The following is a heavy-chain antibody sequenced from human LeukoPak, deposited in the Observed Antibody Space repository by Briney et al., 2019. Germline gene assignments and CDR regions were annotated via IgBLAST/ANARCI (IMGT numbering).Heavy chain of an antibody. Sequence: GGSLRLSCAASGFTFSSYSMNWVRQAPGKGLEWVSSISSSSSYIYYADSVKGRFTISRDNAKNSLYLQMNSLRAEDTAVYYCARDWKSGWYSAFDYWGQGTLVTVSS. CDR1: GFTFSSYS. V-gene: IGHV3-21*01. CDR2: ISSSSSYI. J-gene: IGHJ4*02. CDR3: ARDWKSGWYSAFDY. D-gene: IGHD6-19*01.